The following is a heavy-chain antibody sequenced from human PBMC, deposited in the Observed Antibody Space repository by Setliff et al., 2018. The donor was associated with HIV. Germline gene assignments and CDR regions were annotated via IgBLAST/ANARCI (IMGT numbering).Heavy chain of an antibody. Sequence: PGGSLRLSCAASGFTFSSYSVSWVRQAPGKGLEWVSAITASGGSTYYADSVKGRLTISRDNSKNTLYLQVNSLTPEDTAVYYCARRIHYGMDVWGQGTTVTVSS. V-gene: IGHV3-23*01. J-gene: IGHJ6*02. CDR3: ARRIHYGMDV. D-gene: IGHD2-21*01. CDR2: ITASGGST. CDR1: GFTFSSYS.